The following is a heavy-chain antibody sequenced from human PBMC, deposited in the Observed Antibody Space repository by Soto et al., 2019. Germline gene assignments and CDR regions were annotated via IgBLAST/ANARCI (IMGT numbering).Heavy chain of an antibody. V-gene: IGHV3-23*01. CDR3: ETAGSWGDHYYFDN. J-gene: IGHJ4*02. CDR2: ISGSGGST. Sequence: GGSLRLSCAVSGFMFSSYAMTWVRQAPGKGLEWVSSISGSGGSTYYSDSVRGRFTISRDNSKKMLYLEMNSLKGDDTAVYYCETAGSWGDHYYFDNWGQGTLVTVSS. D-gene: IGHD2-21*02. CDR1: GFMFSSYA.